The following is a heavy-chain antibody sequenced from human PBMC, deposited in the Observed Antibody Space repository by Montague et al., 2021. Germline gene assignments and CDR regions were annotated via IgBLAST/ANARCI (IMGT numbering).Heavy chain of an antibody. J-gene: IGHJ3*01. V-gene: IGHV4-59*01. Sequence: SETLSLTCTVSGDSMNTYKWNLIRQPPGKGLEWIGYIYFSGNTNYNPSLKSRVTISVDTSRNQFSLEVRSVTAADTAKYYCAREWSAFDFWGQGIMVTVSS. D-gene: IGHD1-26*01. CDR1: GDSMNTYK. CDR3: AREWSAFDF. CDR2: IYFSGNT.